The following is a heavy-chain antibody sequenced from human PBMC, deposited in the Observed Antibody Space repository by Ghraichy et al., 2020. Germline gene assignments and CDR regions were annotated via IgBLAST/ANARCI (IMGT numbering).Heavy chain of an antibody. Sequence: SQTLSLTCAVYGGSFSGYYWTWIRQPPGKGLEWIGEINHSGSTNYNPSLKSRVTISVDTSKNQFSLNLSSLTAADTAVYYCARGGGSIGARGGGSVGYYFYYWGQGTLVTVSS. D-gene: IGHD2/OR15-2a*01. CDR1: GGSFSGYY. CDR3: ARGGGSIGARGGGSVGYYFYY. J-gene: IGHJ4*02. CDR2: INHSGST. V-gene: IGHV4-34*01.